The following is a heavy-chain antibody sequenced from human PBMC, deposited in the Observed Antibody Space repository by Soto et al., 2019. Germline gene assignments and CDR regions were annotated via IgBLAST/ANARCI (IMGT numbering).Heavy chain of an antibody. J-gene: IGHJ2*01. V-gene: IGHV3-30-3*01. D-gene: IGHD5-12*01. CDR1: GFTFSSYA. CDR3: ARDGGYDGYWYFDL. CDR2: ISYDGSNK. Sequence: QVQLVESGGGVVQPGRSLRLSCAASGFTFSSYAMHWVRQAPGKGLEWVAVISYDGSNKYYADSVKGRFTISRDNSKNTLYLQMNSLRAEDTAVYYCARDGGYDGYWYFDLWGRGTLVTVSS.